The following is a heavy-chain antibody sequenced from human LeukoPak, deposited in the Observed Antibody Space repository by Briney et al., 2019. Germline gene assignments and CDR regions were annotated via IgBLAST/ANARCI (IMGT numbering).Heavy chain of an antibody. CDR2: IFYSGST. D-gene: IGHD3-10*01. CDR1: GGSISSYY. Sequence: PSETLSLTCTVSGGSISSYYWSWIRQPPGKGLEWIGYIFYSGSTSYNPSLKSRVTISVDTSKNQFSLKLSSVTAADTAVYYCARHRLHRTYYYGSGTHRSGGPFDYWGQGTLVTVSS. CDR3: ARHRLHRTYYYGSGTHRSGGPFDY. J-gene: IGHJ4*02. V-gene: IGHV4-59*08.